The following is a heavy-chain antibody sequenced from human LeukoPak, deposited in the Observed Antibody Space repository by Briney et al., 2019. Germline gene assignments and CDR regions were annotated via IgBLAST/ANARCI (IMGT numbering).Heavy chain of an antibody. Sequence: PGGSLRLSCAASGFTFSSHAMTWVRQAPGKGLGWVSAISGSGNNTYYADSVKGRFTTSRDNSKNTLHLQMNSLRAEDTAVYYCARDRTICVYWGQGTLVTVSS. CDR3: ARDRTICVY. CDR1: GFTFSSHA. CDR2: ISGSGNNT. J-gene: IGHJ4*02. D-gene: IGHD2-2*01. V-gene: IGHV3-23*01.